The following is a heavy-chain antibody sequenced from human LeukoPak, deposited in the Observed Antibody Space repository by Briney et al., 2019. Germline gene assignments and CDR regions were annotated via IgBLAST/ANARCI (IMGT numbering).Heavy chain of an antibody. Sequence: GGSLRLSCAAPGFTFSGYDMSWVRQAPGMGLEWVSAIRDNGATTDYADSVKGRFTISRDDSKNALYLQMNSLRAEDTAVYYCAKVNWNYDSTAYPPAYWGQGTLVTVSS. J-gene: IGHJ4*02. CDR2: IRDNGATT. CDR3: AKVNWNYDSTAYPPAY. V-gene: IGHV3-23*01. CDR1: GFTFSGYD. D-gene: IGHD3-22*01.